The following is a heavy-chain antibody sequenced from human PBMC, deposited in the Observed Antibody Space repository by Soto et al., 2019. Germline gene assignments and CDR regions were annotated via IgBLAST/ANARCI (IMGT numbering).Heavy chain of an antibody. Sequence: PSETLSLTCIVSGGSISSSSYYWGWIRQPTGKGLEWIGSIYYSASTYYNPSLKSRVTISVDTSKNQFSLKLSSVTAADTAVYYCKRYNWNDAAFDIWGQGTMVTVSS. CDR3: KRYNWNDAAFDI. CDR1: GGSISSSSYY. D-gene: IGHD1-20*01. V-gene: IGHV4-39*01. J-gene: IGHJ3*02. CDR2: IYYSAST.